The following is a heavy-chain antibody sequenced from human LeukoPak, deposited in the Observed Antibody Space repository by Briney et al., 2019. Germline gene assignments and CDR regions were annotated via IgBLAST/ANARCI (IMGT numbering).Heavy chain of an antibody. CDR2: ISSSSYI. CDR1: GFTFSSYS. J-gene: IGHJ3*02. V-gene: IGHV3-21*04. D-gene: IGHD3-22*01. Sequence: GGSLRLSCAASGFTFSSYSMNWVRQAPGKGLEWVSSISSSSYIYYADSVKGRFTISRDNAKNTLYLQMNSLRAEDTAVYYCAREGGNYYDRGHAFDIWGQGTMVIVSS. CDR3: AREGGNYYDRGHAFDI.